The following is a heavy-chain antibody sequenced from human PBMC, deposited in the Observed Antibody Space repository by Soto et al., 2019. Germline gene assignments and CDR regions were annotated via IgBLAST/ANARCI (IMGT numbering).Heavy chain of an antibody. CDR3: TTISFSGYVRSPYYGMDV. D-gene: IGHD5-12*01. CDR2: IKSKTDGGTT. V-gene: IGHV3-15*07. CDR1: GFTFSNAW. Sequence: GGSLRLSCAASGFTFSNAWMNWVRQAPGKGLEWVGRIKSKTDGGTTDYAAHVKGRFTISRDDSKNTLYLQMNSLKTEDTAVYYCTTISFSGYVRSPYYGMDVWGQGTTVTVSS. J-gene: IGHJ6*02.